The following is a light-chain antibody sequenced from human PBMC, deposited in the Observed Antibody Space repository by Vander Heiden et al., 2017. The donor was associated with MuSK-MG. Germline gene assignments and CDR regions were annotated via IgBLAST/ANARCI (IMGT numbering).Light chain of an antibody. CDR2: DVS. V-gene: IGLV2-14*03. Sequence: QSALPHPPSVSGAPGHSITISCTGTSSDVGGFNYVSWYQRHPGKAPKLMIYDVSNRPSGVSNRFSGSKSGNTASLTISGLQAEDEADYYCSSYTSSSSLPYVFGTGTKVTVL. CDR3: SSYTSSSSLPYV. J-gene: IGLJ1*01. CDR1: SSDVGGFNY.